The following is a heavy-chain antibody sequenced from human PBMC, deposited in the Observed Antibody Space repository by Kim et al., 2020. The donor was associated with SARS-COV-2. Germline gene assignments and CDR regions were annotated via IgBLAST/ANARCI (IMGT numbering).Heavy chain of an antibody. V-gene: IGHV3-74*01. Sequence: KGQVTISVDNAKNTLYLQSNSLRAEDTAVYYCAREHIAAAGTGCDYWGQGTLVTVSS. J-gene: IGHJ4*02. D-gene: IGHD6-13*01. CDR3: AREHIAAAGTGCDY.